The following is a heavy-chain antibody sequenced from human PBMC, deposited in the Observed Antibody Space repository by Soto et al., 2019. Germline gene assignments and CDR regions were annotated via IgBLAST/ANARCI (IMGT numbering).Heavy chain of an antibody. J-gene: IGHJ4*02. V-gene: IGHV4-31*03. CDR2: IYYSGST. CDR3: AREETDSYGYYFDY. Sequence: TLSLTCTVSGGSISSGGYYWSWIRQHPGKGLEWIGYIYYSGSTYYNPSLKSRVTISVDTSKNQFSLKLSSVTAADTAVYYCAREETDSYGYYFDYWGQGTLVTGSS. D-gene: IGHD5-18*01. CDR1: GGSISSGGYY.